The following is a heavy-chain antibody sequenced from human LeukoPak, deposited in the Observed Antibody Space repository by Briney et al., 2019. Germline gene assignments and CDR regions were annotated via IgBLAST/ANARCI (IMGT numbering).Heavy chain of an antibody. J-gene: IGHJ4*02. V-gene: IGHV3-53*01. CDR3: ARVSGFRVY. Sequence: GGSLRLSCAASGFTVSSNYMSWVRQAPGKGLEWVSVLYSGGNTFYTESVKGRFTISRDNSKNTPYLQMNRLRGEDTAVYYCARVSGFRVYWGQGTLVTVS. CDR1: GFTVSSNY. D-gene: IGHD3-3*01. CDR2: LYSGGNT.